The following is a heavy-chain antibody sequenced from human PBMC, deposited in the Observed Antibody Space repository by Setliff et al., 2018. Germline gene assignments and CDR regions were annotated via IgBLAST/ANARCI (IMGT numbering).Heavy chain of an antibody. D-gene: IGHD3-3*01. CDR3: ARGTGGDYNFWSGYYSYYYYGMDV. CDR2: MNPNSGNT. CDR1: GYTFTSYA. V-gene: IGHV1-8*03. Sequence: ASVKVSCKASGYTFTSYAFSWVRQAPGQGLEWMGWMNPNSGNTGYAQKFQGRVTITRNTSISTAYMELSSLRSEDTAVYYCARGTGGDYNFWSGYYSYYYYGMDVWGQGTTVTVSS. J-gene: IGHJ6*02.